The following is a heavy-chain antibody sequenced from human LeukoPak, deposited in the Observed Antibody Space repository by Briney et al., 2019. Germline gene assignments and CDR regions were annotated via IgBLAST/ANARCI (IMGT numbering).Heavy chain of an antibody. J-gene: IGHJ4*02. CDR3: ATDFFSGWYVGKY. Sequence: GASVKVSCKVSGYTLTELSMHWVRQAPGKGLEWMGGFEPEDGETIYAQKFQGRVTMTEDTSTDTAYMELSSLRSEDTAVYYCATDFFSGWYVGKYWGQGTLVTVSS. CDR1: GYTLTELS. D-gene: IGHD6-19*01. V-gene: IGHV1-24*01. CDR2: FEPEDGET.